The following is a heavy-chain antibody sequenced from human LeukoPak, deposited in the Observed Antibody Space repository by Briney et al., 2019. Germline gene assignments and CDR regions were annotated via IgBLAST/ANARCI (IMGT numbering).Heavy chain of an antibody. D-gene: IGHD2-21*01. Sequence: SETLSLTCTVSGGSISSYYWSWIRQPPGKGLEWIGYIYYSGSTNYNPSLKSRVIISVDTSKNQFSLRLSSVTAADTAVYYCARIAYRDYYYGMDVWGQGTTVTVSS. CDR2: IYYSGST. J-gene: IGHJ6*02. CDR1: GGSISSYY. V-gene: IGHV4-59*01. CDR3: ARIAYRDYYYGMDV.